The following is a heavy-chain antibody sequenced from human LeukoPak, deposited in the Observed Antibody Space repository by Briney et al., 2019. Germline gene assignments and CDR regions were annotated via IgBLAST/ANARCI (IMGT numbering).Heavy chain of an antibody. CDR2: IHYSGST. Sequence: SETLSLTCTVSGVSISSGGYYWSWIRQHPGKGLEWIGYIHYSGSTYYNPSLKSRVTILVDTSKSQFSLKLSSVTAADTAVYYCARVRHDSSADYWGQGTLVTVSS. CDR1: GVSISSGGYY. D-gene: IGHD3-22*01. CDR3: ARVRHDSSADY. V-gene: IGHV4-31*03. J-gene: IGHJ4*02.